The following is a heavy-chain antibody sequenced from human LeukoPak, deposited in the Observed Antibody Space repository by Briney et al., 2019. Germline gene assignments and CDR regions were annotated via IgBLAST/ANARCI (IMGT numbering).Heavy chain of an antibody. V-gene: IGHV3-7*01. Sequence: PGGPLRLSCKASGFTFSSNWMTWARQAQGKGLEGVPNIKQDGSEKYYVDSVKGRFTISRDNAKNSLYLQMNSLRAEDTAVYYCARHKITMVRGVMDYWGQGTLVTVSS. J-gene: IGHJ4*02. CDR2: IKQDGSEK. CDR1: GFTFSSNW. CDR3: ARHKITMVRGVMDY. D-gene: IGHD3-10*01.